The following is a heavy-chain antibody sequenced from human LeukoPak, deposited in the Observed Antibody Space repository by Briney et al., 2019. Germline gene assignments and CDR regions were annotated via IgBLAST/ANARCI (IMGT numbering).Heavy chain of an antibody. CDR2: IIPIFGTA. D-gene: IGHD3-22*01. CDR1: GGTFSSYA. J-gene: IGHJ6*02. V-gene: IGHV1-69*01. CDR3: ARASDSSGQWGSFYYGMDV. Sequence: ASVKVSCKASGGTFSSYAISWVRQAPGQGLEWMGGIIPIFGTANYAQKFQGRVTITADESTSTAYMELSSLRSEDTAVYYCARASDSSGQWGSFYYGMDVWGQGTTVTVSS.